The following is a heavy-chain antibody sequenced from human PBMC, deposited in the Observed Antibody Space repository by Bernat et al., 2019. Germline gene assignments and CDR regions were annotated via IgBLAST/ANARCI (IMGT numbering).Heavy chain of an antibody. CDR3: AGLSLPVGYCSSTSCYTVFDY. Sequence: QVQLVQSGAEVKKPGASVKVSCKASGYTFTSYGISWVRQAPGQGLEWMGWISAYNGNTNYAQKLQGRVTMTTDTSTSTAYMELRSLRSDDTAVYYCAGLSLPVGYCSSTSCYTVFDYWGQRTLVTVSS. CDR2: ISAYNGNT. D-gene: IGHD2-2*02. CDR1: GYTFTSYG. V-gene: IGHV1-18*01. J-gene: IGHJ4*02.